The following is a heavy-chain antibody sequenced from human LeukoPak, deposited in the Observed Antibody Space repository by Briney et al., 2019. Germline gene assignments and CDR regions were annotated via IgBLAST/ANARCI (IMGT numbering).Heavy chain of an antibody. CDR1: GYTFSGYY. J-gene: IGHJ4*02. D-gene: IGHD1-26*01. Sequence: AASVRVSCKASGYTFSGYYMHWVRQAPGQGLEWMGWINPNSGGTYYTQKFQGRVTMTRDTSISTAYMELSSLRSDDTAVYYCARGGYSGTEKPNDYWGQGTLVTVSS. CDR2: INPNSGGT. CDR3: ARGGYSGTEKPNDY. V-gene: IGHV1-2*02.